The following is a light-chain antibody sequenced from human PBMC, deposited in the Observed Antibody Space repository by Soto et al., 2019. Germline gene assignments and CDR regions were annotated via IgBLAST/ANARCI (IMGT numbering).Light chain of an antibody. J-gene: IGKJ4*01. CDR2: DAS. V-gene: IGKV3-11*01. Sequence: EIVLTQSPATLSLSPGERATLSCRASQTVYNYLAWYQQRPGQAPRLLIYDASNRATGIPARFSGSGSGTDCNLTITSLETEDLAVYFCQQRYDWHLTFGGGSRIEIK. CDR3: QQRYDWHLT. CDR1: QTVYNY.